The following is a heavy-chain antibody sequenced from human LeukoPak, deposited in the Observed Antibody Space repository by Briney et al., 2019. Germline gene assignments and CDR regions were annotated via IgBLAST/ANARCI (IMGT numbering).Heavy chain of an antibody. D-gene: IGHD6-19*01. CDR1: GFTFSSNY. V-gene: IGHV3-53*01. Sequence: PGGSLRLSCAASGFTFSSNYMSWVRQAPGRGLEWASVIYSGGSTYYADSVKGRFTTSRDNSKNTVYLQMNSLRAEDTAVYYCASLLVAGVASVDYWGQGTLVTVSS. CDR3: ASLLVAGVASVDY. CDR2: IYSGGST. J-gene: IGHJ4*02.